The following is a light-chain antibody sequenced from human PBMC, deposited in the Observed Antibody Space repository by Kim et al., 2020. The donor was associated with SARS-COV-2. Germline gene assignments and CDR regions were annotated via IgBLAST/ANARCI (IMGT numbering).Light chain of an antibody. J-gene: IGKJ4*02. V-gene: IGKV3-20*01. CDR2: GAT. CDR3: QQYGSSPWP. CDR1: QTIASSY. Sequence: PGARATISWTAAQTIASSYLGGYEQNPGQAPKRLIYGATNRAPDIPVRASGRVSGAAFTLTITRPEPDDFAGYYCQQYGSSPWPFGGGTTV.